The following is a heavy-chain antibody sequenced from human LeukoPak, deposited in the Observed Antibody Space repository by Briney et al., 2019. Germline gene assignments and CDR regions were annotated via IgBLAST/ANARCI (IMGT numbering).Heavy chain of an antibody. CDR2: ISGSGGST. J-gene: IGHJ4*02. Sequence: GGSPRLSCAASGFTLSSDAMSSVRQAPGTELEWVSAISGSGGSTYYADSVKGRFTISRDNSKNTLYLQMNSLRAEDTAVYYCAKVDLGSTYYDFRSGIDYWGQGTLVTVSS. V-gene: IGHV3-23*01. CDR3: AKVDLGSTYYDFRSGIDY. CDR1: GFTLSSDA. D-gene: IGHD3-3*01.